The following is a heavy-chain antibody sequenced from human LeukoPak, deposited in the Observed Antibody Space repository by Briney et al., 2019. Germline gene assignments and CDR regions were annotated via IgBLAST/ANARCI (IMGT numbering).Heavy chain of an antibody. Sequence: SETLSLTCAVSGYSISSGYYWGWIRQPPGKGLEWIGSIDHGGSTYYNPSLKSRVTISVDTSKNQFSLKLSSVTAADTAVYYCARDLYYYVSAPNPSFDYWGQGTLVTVSS. CDR2: IDHGGST. D-gene: IGHD3-10*01. V-gene: IGHV4-38-2*02. CDR1: GYSISSGYY. CDR3: ARDLYYYVSAPNPSFDY. J-gene: IGHJ4*02.